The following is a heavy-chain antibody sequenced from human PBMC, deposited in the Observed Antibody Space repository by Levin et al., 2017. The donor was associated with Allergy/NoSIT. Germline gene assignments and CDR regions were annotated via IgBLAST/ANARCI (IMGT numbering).Heavy chain of an antibody. J-gene: IGHJ4*02. CDR2: ISAYNGNT. CDR3: ARVFSYCSTTSCHDY. Sequence: GESLKISCKASGYTFTSYGISWVRQAPGQGLEWMGWISAYNGNTDYAQKVQGRVTMTTDTSTSTAYMELRSLRSDDTAVYYCARVFSYCSTTSCHDYWGQGTLVTVSS. V-gene: IGHV1-18*01. D-gene: IGHD2-2*01. CDR1: GYTFTSYG.